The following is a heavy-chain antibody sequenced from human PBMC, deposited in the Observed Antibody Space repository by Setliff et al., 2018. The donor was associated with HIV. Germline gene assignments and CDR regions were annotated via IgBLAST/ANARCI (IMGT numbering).Heavy chain of an antibody. V-gene: IGHV3-23*01. CDR3: ARGHYSRSSG. Sequence: PGGSLRLSCAASGFTFSSYAMSWVRQAPGKGLEWVSLIYSGGTTFYTDSVRGRLTTFRDSSKNTLYLQMNNVRDDDTAVYYCARGHYSRSSGWGQGTLVTVSS. CDR2: LIYSGGTT. CDR1: GFTFSSYA. D-gene: IGHD6-6*01. J-gene: IGHJ4*02.